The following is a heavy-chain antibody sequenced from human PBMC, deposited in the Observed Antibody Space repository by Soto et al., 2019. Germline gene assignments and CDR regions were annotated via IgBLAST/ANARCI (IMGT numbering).Heavy chain of an antibody. J-gene: IGHJ5*02. V-gene: IGHV3-21*01. CDR1: RFTFSGYS. CDR2: ISSRNNDM. D-gene: IGHD2-21*01. Sequence: EVQLVESGGGLVKPGGSLRLSCAASRFTFSGYSMNWVRQAPGKGLEWVSTISSRNNDMYYVDSVKGRFTISRDNARNSVYLQMNSLRADDTAVYYCARDVNGGFCGAWGQGTLVTVSS. CDR3: ARDVNGGFCGA.